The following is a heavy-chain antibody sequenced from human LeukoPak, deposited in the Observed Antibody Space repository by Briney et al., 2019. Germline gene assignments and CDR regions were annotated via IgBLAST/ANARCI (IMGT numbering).Heavy chain of an antibody. D-gene: IGHD3-22*01. Sequence: PSETLSLTCTVSGGSISSYYWSWIRQPAGKGLESIGHISTSGSTNYNPSLKSRVTMSVDTSKDQFSLKLSSVTAADTAVYYCARVRYSDSSVLTRKRSYYFDYWGQGTLVTVSS. CDR1: GGSISSYY. J-gene: IGHJ4*02. V-gene: IGHV4-4*07. CDR2: ISTSGST. CDR3: ARVRYSDSSVLTRKRSYYFDY.